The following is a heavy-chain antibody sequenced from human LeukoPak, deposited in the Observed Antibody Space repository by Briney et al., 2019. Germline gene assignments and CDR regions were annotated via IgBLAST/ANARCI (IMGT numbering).Heavy chain of an antibody. CDR1: GFTFSSYG. V-gene: IGHV3-30*02. CDR2: IRYDGGNK. CDR3: ARVVVWLRFYYYMDV. Sequence: GGSLRLSCGASGFTFSSYGMHWVRQAPGRGLEWVAFIRYDGGNKYYADSVKGRFTISRDNAKNSLYLQMNSLRAEDTAVYYCARVVVWLRFYYYMDVWGKGTTVTVSS. D-gene: IGHD5-12*01. J-gene: IGHJ6*03.